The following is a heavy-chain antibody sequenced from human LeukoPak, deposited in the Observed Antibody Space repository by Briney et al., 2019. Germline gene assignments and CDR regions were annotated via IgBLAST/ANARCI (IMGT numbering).Heavy chain of an antibody. CDR1: GGSISSYY. Sequence: SETLSLTCTVSGGSISSYYWSWIRQPPGKGLEWIGGFYHGGGTYYNPSLKSRVTISVDPSKNQFSLSLRSVTAADTAVYYCARVRGAYQNYFDYGGQGTLVTVSS. CDR3: ARVRGAYQNYFDY. J-gene: IGHJ4*02. D-gene: IGHD4-17*01. CDR2: FYHGGGT. V-gene: IGHV4-59*08.